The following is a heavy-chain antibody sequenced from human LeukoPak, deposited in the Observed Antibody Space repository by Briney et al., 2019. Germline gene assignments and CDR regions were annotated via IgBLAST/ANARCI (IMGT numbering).Heavy chain of an antibody. CDR3: ARDPGYCSSTSCYKFFDY. CDR1: GFTFSSFS. CDR2: ISSSGSTI. J-gene: IGHJ4*02. D-gene: IGHD2-2*02. Sequence: PAGGSLRLSCAASGFTFSSFSMNWVRQAPGKGLEWVSYISSSGSTIYYADSVKGRFTVSRDNAKNSLYLQMNSLRAEDTAVYYCARDPGYCSSTSCYKFFDYWGQGTLVTVSS. V-gene: IGHV3-48*04.